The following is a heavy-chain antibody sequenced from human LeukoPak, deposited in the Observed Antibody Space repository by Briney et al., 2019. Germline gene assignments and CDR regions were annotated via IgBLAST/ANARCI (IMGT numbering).Heavy chain of an antibody. CDR1: GFTFNTYG. V-gene: IGHV3-23*01. J-gene: IGHJ4*02. CDR3: AKVLPQWLVRYGTFDY. CDR2: ISASGSNT. D-gene: IGHD6-19*01. Sequence: GGSLRLSCAASGFTFNTYGMSWVRQAPGKGLEWVSVISASGSNTYYADSVKGRFTISRDNSKNTLYLEMNSLRADDTAVYYCAKVLPQWLVRYGTFDYWGQGTLVTVSS.